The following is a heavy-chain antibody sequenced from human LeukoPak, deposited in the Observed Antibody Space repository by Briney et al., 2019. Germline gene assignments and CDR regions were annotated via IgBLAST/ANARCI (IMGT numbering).Heavy chain of an antibody. D-gene: IGHD2-15*01. Sequence: SEILSLTCAVSGGSISSGGYSWSWIRQPPGKGLEWIGYIYHSGSTYYNPSLKSRVTISVDRSKNQFSLKLSSVTAADTAVYYCARGLRGLDPWGQGTLVTVSS. CDR2: IYHSGST. CDR1: GGSISSGGYS. CDR3: ARGLRGLDP. V-gene: IGHV4-30-2*01. J-gene: IGHJ5*02.